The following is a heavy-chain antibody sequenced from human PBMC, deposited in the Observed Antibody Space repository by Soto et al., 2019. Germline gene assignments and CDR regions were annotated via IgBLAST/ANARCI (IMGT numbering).Heavy chain of an antibody. CDR1: GFTFSSYA. V-gene: IGHV3-64*01. D-gene: IGHD4-17*01. CDR3: ARDLDYGDLPSYYCYYMDV. Sequence: PGGSLRLSCAASGFTFSSYAMHWVRQAPGKGLEYVSAISSNGGSTYYANSVKGRFTISRDNSKNTLYLQMGSLRAEDMAVYYCARDLDYGDLPSYYCYYMDVWGKGTTVTVSS. CDR2: ISSNGGST. J-gene: IGHJ6*03.